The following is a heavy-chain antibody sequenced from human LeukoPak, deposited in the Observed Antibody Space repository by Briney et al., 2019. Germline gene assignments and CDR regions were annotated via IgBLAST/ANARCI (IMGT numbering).Heavy chain of an antibody. V-gene: IGHV3-23*01. J-gene: IGHJ4*02. CDR2: ISGSGGST. Sequence: GGSLRLSCAASGFTFSSYAMSWVRQAPGKGLEWVSAISGSGGSTYYADSVKGRFTISRDNSKNTLYLQMNSLRAEDTAVYYCAKEGEYYDFWSGYYFHFDYWGQGTLVTVSS. CDR3: AKEGEYYDFWSGYYFHFDY. D-gene: IGHD3-3*01. CDR1: GFTFSSYA.